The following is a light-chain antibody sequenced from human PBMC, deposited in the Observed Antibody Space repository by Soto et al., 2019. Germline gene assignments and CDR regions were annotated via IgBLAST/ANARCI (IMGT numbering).Light chain of an antibody. J-gene: IGLJ2*01. Sequence: QSVLTQPPSASGSPGQSVTISCTGTSSDVGGYNFVSWYQQHPGKAPKLMIYEVSERPSGVPDRFSGSKSGNTASLPVSGLQAEDEADYYCSSYAGSNIVVFGGGTKLTVL. CDR2: EVS. CDR3: SSYAGSNIVV. V-gene: IGLV2-8*01. CDR1: SSDVGGYNF.